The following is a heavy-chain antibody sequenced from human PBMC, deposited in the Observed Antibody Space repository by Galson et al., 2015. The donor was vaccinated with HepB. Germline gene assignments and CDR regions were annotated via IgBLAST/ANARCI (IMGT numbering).Heavy chain of an antibody. CDR1: GFTVSSNY. D-gene: IGHD4-17*01. Sequence: SLRLSCAASGFTVSSNYMSWVRQAPGKGLEWVSVIYSSGTTKYADSVKGRFTISRDNSKNTVYPQMNSLRGEDTAVYYCARDQGDDYVNYYYYSGMDVWGRGTTVTVSS. CDR2: IYSSGTT. J-gene: IGHJ6*02. CDR3: ARDQGDDYVNYYYYSGMDV. V-gene: IGHV3-66*03.